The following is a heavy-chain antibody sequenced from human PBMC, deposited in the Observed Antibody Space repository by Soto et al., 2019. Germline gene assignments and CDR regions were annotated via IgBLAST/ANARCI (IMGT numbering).Heavy chain of an antibody. CDR2: IYYSGST. CDR3: ARDPARAAAGISS. D-gene: IGHD6-13*01. V-gene: IGHV4-31*03. Sequence: LSLTCTVSGGSISSGGYYWSWIRQHPGKGLEWIGYIYYSGSTYYNPSLKSRVTISVDTSKNQFSLKLSSVTAADTAVYYCARDPARAAAGISSWGQGTLVTVSS. CDR1: GGSISSGGYY. J-gene: IGHJ5*02.